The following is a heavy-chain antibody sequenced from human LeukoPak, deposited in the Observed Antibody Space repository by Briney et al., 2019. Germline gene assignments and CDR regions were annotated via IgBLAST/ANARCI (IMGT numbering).Heavy chain of an antibody. J-gene: IGHJ6*03. Sequence: PGGSLRLSCAASGFTFSSYEMNWVRQAPGKGLEWVSYISSSGSTIYYADSVKGRFTISRDNAKNSLYLQMNSLRAEDTAVYYCARGTPTHGYYYDSSGYYGSYMDVWGKGTTVTVSS. CDR3: ARGTPTHGYYYDSSGYYGSYMDV. CDR2: ISSSGSTI. V-gene: IGHV3-48*03. CDR1: GFTFSSYE. D-gene: IGHD3-22*01.